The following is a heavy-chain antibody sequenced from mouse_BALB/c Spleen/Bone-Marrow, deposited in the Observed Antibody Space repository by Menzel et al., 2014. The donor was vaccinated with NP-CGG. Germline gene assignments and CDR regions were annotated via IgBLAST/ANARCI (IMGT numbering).Heavy chain of an antibody. CDR3: ARASTYYGNYFDY. V-gene: IGHV2-9*02. CDR2: IWAGGST. CDR1: GFSLTSYG. J-gene: IGHJ2*01. Sequence: VQLMESGPGLVAPSQSLSIICIVSGFSLTSYGVHWVRQPPGKGLEWLGVIWAGGSTNYNSALMSRLSISKDNSKSHVFLKMNSLQTDDTAMYYCARASTYYGNYFDYWGQGTTLTVSS. D-gene: IGHD2-10*01.